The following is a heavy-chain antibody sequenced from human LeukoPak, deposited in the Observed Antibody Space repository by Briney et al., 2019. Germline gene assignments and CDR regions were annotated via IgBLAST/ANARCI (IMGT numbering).Heavy chain of an antibody. J-gene: IGHJ3*02. V-gene: IGHV1-18*01. CDR1: GYTFTNYG. CDR2: ISGYNGNT. Sequence: ASVKVSCKASGYTFTNYGVSWVRQAPGLGLEWVGWISGYNGNTNYAQKLQGRVTMTTDTSTSTAYMELRSLRSDDTAVYYCARDRYDYVWGSYLTDAFDIWGQGTMVTVSS. CDR3: ARDRYDYVWGSYLTDAFDI. D-gene: IGHD3-16*02.